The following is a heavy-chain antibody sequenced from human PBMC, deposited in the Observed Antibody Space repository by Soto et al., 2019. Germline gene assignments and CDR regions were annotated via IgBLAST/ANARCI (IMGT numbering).Heavy chain of an antibody. D-gene: IGHD2-15*01. J-gene: IGHJ5*02. CDR2: MNPNSGNT. V-gene: IGHV1-8*01. Sequence: QVQLVQSGAEVKKPGASVKVSCKASGYTFTTYDITWVRQATGQGLEWMGWMNPNSGNTGYAQKFQGRVTMTRNTSISTAYMELSSLRSEDTAVYYWARGLIVAGVSYFDPWGQGTLVTVSA. CDR1: GYTFTTYD. CDR3: ARGLIVAGVSYFDP.